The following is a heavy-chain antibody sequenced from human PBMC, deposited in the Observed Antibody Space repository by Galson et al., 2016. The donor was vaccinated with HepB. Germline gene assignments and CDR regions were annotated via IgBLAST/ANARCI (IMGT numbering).Heavy chain of an antibody. J-gene: IGHJ6*02. Sequence: SLRLSCAASGFTFSSYSMNWVRQAPGKGLECIAYISSSSSTIYYGDSVKGRFTISRDNAKNSLYLQMNSLRDEDTAVYYCAREGILFRTGGMDVWGQGTTVTVSS. CDR1: GFTFSSYS. CDR2: ISSSSSTI. CDR3: AREGILFRTGGMDV. D-gene: IGHD2-15*01. V-gene: IGHV3-48*02.